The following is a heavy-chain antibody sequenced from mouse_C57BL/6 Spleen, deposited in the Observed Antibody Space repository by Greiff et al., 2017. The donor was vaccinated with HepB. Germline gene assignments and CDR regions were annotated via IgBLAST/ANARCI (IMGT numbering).Heavy chain of an antibody. CDR3: ARNYGSQRVDWYFDV. J-gene: IGHJ1*03. Sequence: EVQGVESGGGLVKPGGSLKLSCAASGFTFSDYGMHWVRQAPEKGLEWVAYISSGSSTIYYADTVKGRFTISRDNAKNTLFLQMTSLRSEDTAMYYCARNYGSQRVDWYFDVWGTGTTVTVSS. CDR2: ISSGSSTI. CDR1: GFTFSDYG. V-gene: IGHV5-17*01. D-gene: IGHD1-1*01.